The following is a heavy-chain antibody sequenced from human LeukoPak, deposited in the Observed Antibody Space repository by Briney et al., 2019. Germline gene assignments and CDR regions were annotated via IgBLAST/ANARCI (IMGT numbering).Heavy chain of an antibody. CDR1: GFTLSNYG. V-gene: IGHV3-33*01. CDR3: ARDYAGFCSGATCHFDS. CDR2: IWYDGSNK. J-gene: IGHJ4*02. Sequence: GGSLILSCAASGFTLSNYGMHWVRQAPGKGLEWVAVIWYDGSNKDYADSVKGRFTISRDNSKNTLYLQMNSLRAEDTAVYYCARDYAGFCSGATCHFDSWGQGTLVTVSS. D-gene: IGHD2-2*03.